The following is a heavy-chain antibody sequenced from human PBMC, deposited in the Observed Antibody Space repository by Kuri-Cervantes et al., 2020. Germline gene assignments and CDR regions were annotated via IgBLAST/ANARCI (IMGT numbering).Heavy chain of an antibody. V-gene: IGHV3-33*08. CDR1: GFTFSSYG. J-gene: IGHJ5*01. Sequence: GESLKISCAASGFTFSSYGMHWVRQAPGKGLEWVAVIWYDGSNKYYADSVKGRFTISRDNSKNTLYLQMNSLRAEDTAIYYCATRGHSIGWFDCWGQGALVTVSS. CDR3: ATRGHSIGWFDC. D-gene: IGHD6-19*01. CDR2: IWYDGSNK.